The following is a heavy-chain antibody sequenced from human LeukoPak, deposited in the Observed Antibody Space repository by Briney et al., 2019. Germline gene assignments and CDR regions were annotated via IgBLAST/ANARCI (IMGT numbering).Heavy chain of an antibody. V-gene: IGHV3-23*01. Sequence: GGSLRLSCAASGFTFSSYAMSWVRQAPGKGLEWVSAISGGGGSTYYADSVKGRFTISRDNSKNTLYLQMNSLRAEDTAVYYCAKPHRSGSYYDYWGQGTLVTVSS. D-gene: IGHD1-26*01. CDR1: GFTFSSYA. J-gene: IGHJ4*02. CDR3: AKPHRSGSYYDY. CDR2: ISGGGGST.